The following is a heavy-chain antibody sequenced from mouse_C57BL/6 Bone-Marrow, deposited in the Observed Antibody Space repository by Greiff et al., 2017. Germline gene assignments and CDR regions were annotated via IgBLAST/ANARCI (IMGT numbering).Heavy chain of an antibody. V-gene: IGHV1-55*01. Sequence: VQLQQPGAGLVKPGASVKLSCKASGYTFTSYWITWVQQRPGQGLEWIGDICPTSGRTNYNEKVKGTGILTVDTASNTAYMQLSSLTSEDSAVFYCARSGPLGRSLDYWGQGTTLTVSS. CDR2: ICPTSGRT. CDR1: GYTFTSYW. D-gene: IGHD4-1*01. CDR3: ARSGPLGRSLDY. J-gene: IGHJ2*01.